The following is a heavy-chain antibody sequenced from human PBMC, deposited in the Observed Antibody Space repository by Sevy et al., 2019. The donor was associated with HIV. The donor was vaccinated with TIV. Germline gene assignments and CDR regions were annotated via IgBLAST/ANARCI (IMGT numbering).Heavy chain of an antibody. CDR1: GGSISSGNYY. Sequence: SETLSLTCTVSGGSISSGNYYWSWIRQPAGKGLEWIGRIYTSGSTNYNPSLKSRVTISVGTSKNQFSLKLSSVTAADTAVYYCARESGDCSTTSCYEGVFDYWGQGTLVTVSS. J-gene: IGHJ4*02. CDR2: IYTSGST. CDR3: ARESGDCSTTSCYEGVFDY. V-gene: IGHV4-61*02. D-gene: IGHD2-2*01.